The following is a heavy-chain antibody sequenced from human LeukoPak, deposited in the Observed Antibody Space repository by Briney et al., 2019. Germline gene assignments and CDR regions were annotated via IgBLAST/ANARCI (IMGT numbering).Heavy chain of an antibody. CDR3: AKRGVVIRVILVGFYKEAYYFDS. V-gene: IGHV3-23*01. Sequence: GGSLRLSCAVSGITLSNYGMSWVRKAPGKGLKWVAGMSGSGGGTNYADSVKGRFTVSRDNSKNTLYLQMKSLRAEDTAVYFCAKRGVVIRVILVGFYKEAYYFDSWGQGALVTVSS. CDR1: GITLSNYG. D-gene: IGHD3-22*01. J-gene: IGHJ4*02. CDR2: MSGSGGGT.